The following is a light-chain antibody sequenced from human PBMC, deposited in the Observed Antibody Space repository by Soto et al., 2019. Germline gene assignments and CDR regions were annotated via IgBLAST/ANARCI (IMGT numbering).Light chain of an antibody. CDR3: SSYAGSNNFGV. J-gene: IGLJ1*01. CDR2: EVS. CDR1: SSDVGGYNY. Sequence: QSALTQPPSASRSPGHSVTISCTGTSSDVGGYNYVSWYQQHPGKAPKLMIYEVSKRPSGVPDRFSGSKSGNTASLTVSGLQAEDEADYYCSSYAGSNNFGVFGTGTKVTVL. V-gene: IGLV2-8*02.